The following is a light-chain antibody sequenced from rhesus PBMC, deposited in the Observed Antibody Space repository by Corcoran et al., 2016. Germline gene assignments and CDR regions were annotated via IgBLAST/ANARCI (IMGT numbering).Light chain of an antibody. CDR2: GAT. Sequence: ETVVTQSPATLSLSPGERATLSCRASQSVGSYSAWYQQKPGLAPRLLFYGATRRATGIPDRFSGSGSGTDFTLTITSLEPEDVGVYYCQQSSNLWSFGQGTKVEIK. CDR3: QQSSNLWS. V-gene: IGKV3-24*04. CDR1: QSVGSY. J-gene: IGKJ1*01.